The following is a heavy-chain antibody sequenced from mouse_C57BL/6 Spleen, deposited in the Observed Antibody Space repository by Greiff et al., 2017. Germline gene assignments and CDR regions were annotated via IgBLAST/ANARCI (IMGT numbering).Heavy chain of an antibody. CDR2: IDPSDSYT. Sequence: QVQLQQPGAELVMPGASVKLSCKASGYTFTSYWMHWVKQRPGQGLEWIGEIDPSDSYTNYNQKFKGKSTLTVDKSSSTAYMQLSSLTSEDSAVYYCAKFITHGAMDYWGQGTSVTVSS. J-gene: IGHJ4*01. CDR1: GYTFTSYW. D-gene: IGHD1-1*01. V-gene: IGHV1-69*01. CDR3: AKFITHGAMDY.